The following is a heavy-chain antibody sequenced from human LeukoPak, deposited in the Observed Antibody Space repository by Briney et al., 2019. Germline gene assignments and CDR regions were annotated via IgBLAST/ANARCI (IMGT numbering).Heavy chain of an antibody. CDR1: AFTFSTYA. CDR2: IWYDGSNK. CDR3: ARDVAAAGTGSDY. Sequence: PGGSLRLSCAASAFTFSTYAMHWVRQAPGKGLEWVAVIWYDGSNKYYADSVKGRFTISRDNSKNTLYLQMNSLRAEDTAVYYCARDVAAAGTGSDYWGQGTLVTVSS. D-gene: IGHD6-13*01. V-gene: IGHV3-33*08. J-gene: IGHJ4*02.